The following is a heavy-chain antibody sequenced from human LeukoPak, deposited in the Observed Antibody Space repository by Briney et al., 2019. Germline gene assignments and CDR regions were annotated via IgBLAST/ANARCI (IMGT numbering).Heavy chain of an antibody. D-gene: IGHD2-21*02. CDR3: AVTYFNNPENAFDL. Sequence: PSETLSLTCTVSGGSITSTSYYWGWIRQPPGKGLEWIGSISYSGNTYYNPSLTSRVTVSIDTSKNQFSLRLSSVTAADTAVYYCAVTYFNNPENAFDLWSQGTMVTVSS. CDR2: ISYSGNT. CDR1: GGSITSTSYY. J-gene: IGHJ3*01. V-gene: IGHV4-39*01.